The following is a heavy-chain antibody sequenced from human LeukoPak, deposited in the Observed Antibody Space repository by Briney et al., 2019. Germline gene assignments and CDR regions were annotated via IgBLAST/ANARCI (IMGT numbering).Heavy chain of an antibody. CDR1: GGTFSSYA. Sequence: SVKVSCKASGGTFSSYAISWVRQAPGQGLEWMGGIIPIFGTANYAQKFQGRVTITADESTSTAYMELSSLRSEDTAVYYCTSELGIAAAVYYYGMDVWGQGTTVTVSS. J-gene: IGHJ6*02. CDR2: IIPIFGTA. V-gene: IGHV1-69*01. D-gene: IGHD6-13*01. CDR3: TSELGIAAAVYYYGMDV.